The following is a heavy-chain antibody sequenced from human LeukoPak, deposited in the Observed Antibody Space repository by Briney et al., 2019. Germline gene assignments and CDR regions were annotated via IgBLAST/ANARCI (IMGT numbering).Heavy chain of an antibody. Sequence: SETLSLTCAVYGGSFSGYYLSWIRQPPGKGLEWIGEINHSGSTNYNPSLKSRVTISVDTSKNQFSLKLSSVTAADTAVYYCARVFRGSSSLLIGKVDAFDIWGQGTIVTVSS. CDR2: INHSGST. D-gene: IGHD6-13*01. J-gene: IGHJ3*02. CDR3: ARVFRGSSSLLIGKVDAFDI. V-gene: IGHV4-34*01. CDR1: GGSFSGYY.